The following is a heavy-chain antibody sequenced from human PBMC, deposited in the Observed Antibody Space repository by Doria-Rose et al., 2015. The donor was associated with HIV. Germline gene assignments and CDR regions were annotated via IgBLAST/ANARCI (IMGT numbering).Heavy chain of an antibody. CDR2: TFSDDER. Sequence: QVQLVQSGPVQVKPTETLTLTCTVSGVSLSSPGMGVSWIRQPPGKALEWLANTFSDDERSYKTTLKSRLTISRGTSKSQVVLTMTDMDPVDTATYYCARIKSSRWYHKYYFDFWGQGTLVIVSA. V-gene: IGHV2-26*01. CDR1: GVSLSSPGMG. CDR3: ARIKSSRWYHKYYFDF. D-gene: IGHD6-13*01. J-gene: IGHJ4*02.